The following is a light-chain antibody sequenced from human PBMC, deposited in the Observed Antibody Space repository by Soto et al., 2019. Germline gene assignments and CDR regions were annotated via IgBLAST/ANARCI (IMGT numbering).Light chain of an antibody. CDR2: DAS. J-gene: IGKJ1*01. CDR1: QSISSW. CDR3: QQYNSYWT. Sequence: DIQITQSPSTLSASVGDRVTITCRASQSISSWLAWYQQKPGKAPKLLIYDASSLESGVPSRFSGSGSGTEFTLTISSLQPDDFATYYCQQYNSYWTLGQGTNVDIK. V-gene: IGKV1-5*01.